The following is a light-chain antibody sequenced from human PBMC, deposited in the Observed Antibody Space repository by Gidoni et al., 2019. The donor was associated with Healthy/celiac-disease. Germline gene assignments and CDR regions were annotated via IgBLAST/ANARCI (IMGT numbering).Light chain of an antibody. J-gene: IGKJ1*01. CDR1: QSISDW. CDR2: KAS. V-gene: IGKV1-5*03. CDR3: QQYNSYSWT. Sequence: DIQMTQSPSTLSASVGDRVTITCRASQSISDWLAWYQQKPGKAPNLLIYKASSLETGVPSRFSGSGSGTEFTLTISSLQPDDFATYYCQQYNSYSWTFXQXTKVEIK.